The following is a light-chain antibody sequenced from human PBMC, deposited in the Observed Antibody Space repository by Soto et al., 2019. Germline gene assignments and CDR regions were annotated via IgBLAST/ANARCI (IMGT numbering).Light chain of an antibody. Sequence: DSQMTQSPSSVSASVGDRVTITCRSSEDISTWLAWYQQKPGKAPKLLIYAASSLQSGVPSRFSGSGSGTDVTLTISSLQPEDFATYYCQHADSFPLITCGQGTRLEI. CDR3: QHADSFPLIT. V-gene: IGKV1-12*01. CDR2: AAS. CDR1: EDISTW. J-gene: IGKJ5*01.